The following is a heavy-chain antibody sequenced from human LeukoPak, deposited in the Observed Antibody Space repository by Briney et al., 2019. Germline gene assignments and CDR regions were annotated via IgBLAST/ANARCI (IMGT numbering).Heavy chain of an antibody. V-gene: IGHV4-34*01. CDR3: ARHYDSSGYWYYFDY. J-gene: IGHJ4*02. CDR1: GGSFSGYY. D-gene: IGHD3-22*01. CDR2: INHSGST. Sequence: KASETLSLTCAVYGGSFSGYYWSWIRQPPGKGLEWIGEINHSGSTNYNPSLKSRVTISVDTSKNQLSLKLSSVTAADTAVYYCARHYDSSGYWYYFDYWGQGALVTVSS.